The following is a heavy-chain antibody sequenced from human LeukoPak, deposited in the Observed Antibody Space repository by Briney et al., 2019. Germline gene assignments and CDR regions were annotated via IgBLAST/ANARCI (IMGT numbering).Heavy chain of an antibody. CDR2: IYTRGST. CDR1: GGSITSYY. J-gene: IGHJ4*02. Sequence: KPSETLSLTCTVSGGSITSYYWSWIRQPAGKGLEWIGRIYTRGSTNYNPSLKSRVTVSVDTSRNQFSLKLSSVTAADTAVYYCARIGYSSSYPFFDYWGQGTLVTVSS. CDR3: ARIGYSSSYPFFDY. D-gene: IGHD6-13*01. V-gene: IGHV4-4*07.